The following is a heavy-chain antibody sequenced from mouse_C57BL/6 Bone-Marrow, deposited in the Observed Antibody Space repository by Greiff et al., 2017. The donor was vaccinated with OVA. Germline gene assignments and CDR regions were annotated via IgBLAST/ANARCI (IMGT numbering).Heavy chain of an antibody. CDR3: AGGPGELRDYAMDY. D-gene: IGHD3-2*02. CDR1: GYTFTSYW. Sequence: QVQLQQPGAELVMPGASVKLSCKASGYTFTSYWMHWVKQRPGQGLVWIGEIDPSDSYTNYNQKFKGKSTLTVDKSSSTAYMQLSSLTSEDSAVYYCAGGPGELRDYAMDYWGQGTSVTVSS. J-gene: IGHJ4*01. V-gene: IGHV1-69*01. CDR2: IDPSDSYT.